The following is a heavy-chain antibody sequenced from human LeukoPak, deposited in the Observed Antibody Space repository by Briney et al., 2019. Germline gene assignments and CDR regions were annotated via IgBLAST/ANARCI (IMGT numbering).Heavy chain of an antibody. CDR2: ISGSDDNT. Sequence: GGSLRLSCAASGLTFNNYAMSWVRQPPGKGLEWVSTISGSDDNTYYADFVKGRFTISRDISKNTLYLQMNSLRADDTAVYYCANDFDHWGQGTLVTVSS. V-gene: IGHV3-23*01. J-gene: IGHJ4*02. CDR1: GLTFNNYA. CDR3: ANDFDH.